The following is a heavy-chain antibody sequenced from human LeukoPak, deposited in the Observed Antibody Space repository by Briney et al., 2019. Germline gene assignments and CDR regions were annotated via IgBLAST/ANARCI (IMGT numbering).Heavy chain of an antibody. CDR1: GGSIRSYY. D-gene: IGHD3-10*01. V-gene: IGHV4-59*08. CDR3: ARVGTRDYVDY. J-gene: IGHJ4*02. Sequence: PSETLSLTCTVSGGSIRSYYWSWIRQPPGKGLEWIGYIYYSGSTYYNPSLKSRVTISVDTSKNQFSLKLSSVTAADTAVYYCARVGTRDYVDYWGQGTLVTVSS. CDR2: IYYSGST.